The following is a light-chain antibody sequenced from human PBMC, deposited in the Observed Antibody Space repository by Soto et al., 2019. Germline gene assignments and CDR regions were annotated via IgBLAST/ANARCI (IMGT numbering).Light chain of an antibody. CDR2: GNS. CDR3: QSYDISLRGDV. Sequence: QSVLTQPPSVSGAPGQRVTISCTGSGSSIGAGYDVHWYQQLPGTAPKVLVYGNSYRPSGVPDRFSGSKSGTSASLAITGLQAEDEADYYCQSYDISLRGDVFGSGTKLTVL. J-gene: IGLJ1*01. CDR1: GSSIGAGYD. V-gene: IGLV1-40*01.